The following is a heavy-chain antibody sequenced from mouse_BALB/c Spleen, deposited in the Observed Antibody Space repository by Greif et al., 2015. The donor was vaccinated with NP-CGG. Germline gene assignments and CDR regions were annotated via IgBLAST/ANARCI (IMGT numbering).Heavy chain of an antibody. V-gene: IGHV1-80*01. CDR2: IYPGDGDT. J-gene: IGHJ3*01. CDR1: GYAFSSYW. CDR3: ARPDSSGYTAWFAY. Sequence: VKLMESGAELVRPGSSVKISCKASGYAFSSYWMNWVKQRPGQGLEWIGQIYPGDGDTNYNGKFKGKATLTADKSSSTAYMQLSSLTSEDSAVYFCARPDSSGYTAWFAYWGQGTLVTVSA. D-gene: IGHD3-2*01.